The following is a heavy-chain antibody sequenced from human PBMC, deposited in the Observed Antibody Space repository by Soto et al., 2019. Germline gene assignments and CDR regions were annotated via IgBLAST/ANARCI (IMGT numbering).Heavy chain of an antibody. Sequence: ASAKVSCKASGYTFTSYGISWVRQATGQGLEWMGWIGAYNGNTNEAHKLQGRGTMTTDTSTSTAYMELRSLRSDDTSVDDCASETPFYISSCDVFYYWGQGTLVTVSS. CDR1: GYTFTSYG. CDR2: IGAYNGNT. CDR3: ASETPFYISSCDVFYY. J-gene: IGHJ4*02. V-gene: IGHV1-18*04. D-gene: IGHD6-13*01.